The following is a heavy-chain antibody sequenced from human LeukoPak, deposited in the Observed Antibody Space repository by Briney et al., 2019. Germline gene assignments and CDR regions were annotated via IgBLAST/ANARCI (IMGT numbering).Heavy chain of an antibody. Sequence: ASVKVSCKASGYTFTGYFMHWVRQAPGQGVEWMGWINPNSGGTNSAQKFQGRVTMTRDTSISTAYMELSRLRPDDTAVYYCARGGEPGCGDFLTDYWGQGTLVTVSS. V-gene: IGHV1-2*02. CDR3: ARGGEPGCGDFLTDY. CDR2: INPNSGGT. J-gene: IGHJ4*02. CDR1: GYTFTGYF. D-gene: IGHD4-17*01.